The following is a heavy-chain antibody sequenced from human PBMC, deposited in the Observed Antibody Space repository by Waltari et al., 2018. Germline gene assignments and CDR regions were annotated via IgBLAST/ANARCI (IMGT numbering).Heavy chain of an antibody. CDR2: IYPGDSEI. Sequence: VQLVPSGAEVNKPGESLKISCKASGYGVTHDWIGWGLQIPGKGQELMAIIYPGDSEINYSPSFHGQVTISADKSISTADLEWSGLKASDSAMYYCARLGISGYYFDYWGQGTLVTVSS. CDR3: ARLGISGYYFDY. V-gene: IGHV5-51*01. CDR1: GYGVTHDW. D-gene: IGHD3-22*01. J-gene: IGHJ4*02.